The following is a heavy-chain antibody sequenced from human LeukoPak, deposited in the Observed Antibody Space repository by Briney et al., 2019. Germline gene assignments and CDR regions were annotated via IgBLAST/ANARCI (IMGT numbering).Heavy chain of an antibody. CDR2: ISYSGFT. CDR1: GGSFNGSSYY. D-gene: IGHD4-11*01. Sequence: SETLSLTCTVSGGSFNGSSYYWDWIRQPPGRGLEWIGGISYSGFTQHNPSFKSRVTMSVDTSKSQISLRLTSMTATDTSMYYCARRPVTTYSNYGFPDYWGRGTLVTVSS. V-gene: IGHV4-39*01. J-gene: IGHJ4*02. CDR3: ARRPVTTYSNYGFPDY.